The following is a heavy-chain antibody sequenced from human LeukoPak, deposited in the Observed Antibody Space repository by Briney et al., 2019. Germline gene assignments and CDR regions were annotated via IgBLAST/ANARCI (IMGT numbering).Heavy chain of an antibody. V-gene: IGHV3-74*01. J-gene: IGHJ4*02. CDR2: ISSDGSSR. CDR1: GFPFNSHW. Sequence: GGSLRLSCAASGFPFNSHWMHWVRQAPGKGVVWVSRISSDGSSRSCADSVKGRFTISRDNAKNTLYLEMDSLRDEDTAIYYCVYSGNYRFDYWGQGALVTVSS. CDR3: VYSGNYRFDY. D-gene: IGHD1-26*01.